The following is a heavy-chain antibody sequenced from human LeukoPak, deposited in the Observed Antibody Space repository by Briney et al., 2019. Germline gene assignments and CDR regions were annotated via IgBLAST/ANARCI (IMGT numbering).Heavy chain of an antibody. Sequence: SGTLSLTCAVSDGSIFSSNWWSWVRQPPGKGLEWIGQIFHSGSTNYNPSLKSRVTISVDTSKNQFSLKLSSVTAADTAVYYCARDPYSGSYGDYYYYYMDVWGKGTTVTISS. CDR2: IFHSGST. J-gene: IGHJ6*03. CDR1: DGSIFSSNW. CDR3: ARDPYSGSYGDYYYYYMDV. V-gene: IGHV4-4*02. D-gene: IGHD1-26*01.